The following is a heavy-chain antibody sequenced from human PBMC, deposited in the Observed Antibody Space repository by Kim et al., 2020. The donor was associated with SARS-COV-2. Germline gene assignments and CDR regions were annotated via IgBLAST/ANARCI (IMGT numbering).Heavy chain of an antibody. V-gene: IGHV3-7*03. J-gene: IGHJ4*01. CDR2: IKQDGSEK. Sequence: GGSLRLSCAASGFTFSNHWMNWVRQAPGKGLEWVANIKQDGSEKYYVESVRGRFSISRDNARNSLDLQMNSLRAEDTAVYYCARDFTHWGHGTLVTVSS. CDR1: GFTFSNHW. CDR3: ARDFTH.